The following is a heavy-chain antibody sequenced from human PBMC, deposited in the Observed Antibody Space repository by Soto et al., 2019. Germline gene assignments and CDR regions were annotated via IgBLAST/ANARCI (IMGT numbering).Heavy chain of an antibody. Sequence: GACVKVSCKVSGYTLTELAMHWVRQAPGKGLEWMGGFDPEDGETIYAQKFQGRVIMTEDKSTDTAYMELSRLRAEDTAVYYCARVGAERSGSHVYYCGMDVWGPAPRGAVAS. V-gene: IGHV1-24*01. J-gene: IGHJ6*02. CDR2: FDPEDGET. D-gene: IGHD1-26*01. CDR3: ARVGAERSGSHVYYCGMDV. CDR1: GYTLTELA.